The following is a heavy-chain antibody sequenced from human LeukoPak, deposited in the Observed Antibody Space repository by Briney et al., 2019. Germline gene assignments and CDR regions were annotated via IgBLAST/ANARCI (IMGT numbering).Heavy chain of an antibody. CDR1: GFTFSSHL. J-gene: IGHJ4*02. Sequence: GGSLRLSCVASGFTFSSHLMTWVSQAPGKGLECVANIYQDGIEKYYVGSVRGRFTISRDNAKNSLYLQMNSLRAEDTGVYYCASERPSSSWYDYWGQGTLVTVSS. V-gene: IGHV3-7*01. CDR3: ASERPSSSWYDY. D-gene: IGHD6-13*01. CDR2: IYQDGIEK.